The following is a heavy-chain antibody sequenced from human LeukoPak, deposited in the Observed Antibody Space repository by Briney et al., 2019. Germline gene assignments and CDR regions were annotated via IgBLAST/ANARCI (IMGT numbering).Heavy chain of an antibody. CDR2: ISAYNGNT. CDR3: ARDRSNSGPYYFDY. V-gene: IGHV1-18*01. Sequence: ASVKVSCKASGYTFTSYGISRVRQAPGQGLEWMGWISAYNGNTNYAQKLQGRVTMTTDTSTSTAYMELRSLRSDDTVVYYCARDRSNSGPYYFDYWGQGTLVTVSS. CDR1: GYTFTSYG. D-gene: IGHD6-19*01. J-gene: IGHJ4*02.